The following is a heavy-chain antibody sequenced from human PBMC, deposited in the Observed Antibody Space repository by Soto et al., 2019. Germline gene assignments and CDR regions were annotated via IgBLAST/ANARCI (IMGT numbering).Heavy chain of an antibody. J-gene: IGHJ6*02. CDR1: GGSISSYY. Sequence: SETLSLTCTVSGGSISSYYWSWIRQPPGKGLEWIGYIYYSGSTNYNPSLKSRVTISVDTSKNQFSLKLSSVTAADTAVYYCASGGAAAGQPSMSYYGMDVWGQGTTVTVSS. CDR2: IYYSGST. D-gene: IGHD6-13*01. CDR3: ASGGAAAGQPSMSYYGMDV. V-gene: IGHV4-59*01.